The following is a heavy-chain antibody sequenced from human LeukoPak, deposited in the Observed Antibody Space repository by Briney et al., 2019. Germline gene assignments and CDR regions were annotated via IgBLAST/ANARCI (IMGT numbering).Heavy chain of an antibody. D-gene: IGHD3-10*01. V-gene: IGHV3-9*01. CDR3: AKDCGNMLRGVDY. J-gene: IGHJ4*02. CDR1: GFTFYDYA. Sequence: GGSLRLSCATSGFTFYDYAMHWVRRAPGKGLEWVSGISWYSGSIGYADSVKGRFTISRDNPKNSLYLQTNSLRAEDTALYYCAKDCGNMLRGVDYCGQGTLVTVSS. CDR2: ISWYSGSI.